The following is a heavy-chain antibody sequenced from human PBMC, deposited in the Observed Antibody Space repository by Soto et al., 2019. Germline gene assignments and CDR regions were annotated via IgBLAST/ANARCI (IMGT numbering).Heavy chain of an antibody. J-gene: IGHJ3*02. Sequence: EVQLVQSGAEVKKPGESLKISCKGSGYSFTSYWIGWVRQMPGKGQEWMGIIYPGDSDTRYSPSFQGQVTISADKSISTAYLQWSSLKASDTAMYYCARQPSRSSEDDAFDIWVQGTMVTVSS. V-gene: IGHV5-51*01. CDR1: GYSFTSYW. CDR3: ARQPSRSSEDDAFDI. CDR2: IYPGDSDT. D-gene: IGHD6-6*01.